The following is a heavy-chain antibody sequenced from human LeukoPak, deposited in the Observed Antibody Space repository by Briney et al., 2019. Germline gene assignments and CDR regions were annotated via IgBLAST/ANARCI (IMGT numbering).Heavy chain of an antibody. CDR3: AKDCEGPVTIFYYDY. CDR2: ISGSGGNT. V-gene: IGHV3-23*01. Sequence: GGSLRLSCAASGFTFSSYAMSWVRQAPGKGLEWVSAISGSGGNTYYADSVKGRFTISRDNSKNTLYLQMNSLRAEDTAVYYCAKDCEGPVTIFYYDYWGQGTLVTVSS. J-gene: IGHJ4*02. CDR1: GFTFSSYA. D-gene: IGHD3-9*01.